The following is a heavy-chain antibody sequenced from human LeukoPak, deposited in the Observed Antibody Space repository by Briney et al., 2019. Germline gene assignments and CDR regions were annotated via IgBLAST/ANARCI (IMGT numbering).Heavy chain of an antibody. CDR2: ISSSGSTI. CDR1: GFTFSSYE. Sequence: TGGSPRLSCAASGFTFSSYEMNWVRQAPGKGLEWVSYISSSGSTIYYADSVKGRFTISRDNAKNSLYLQMNSLRADDTALYYCARDSFSGSSLDYWGQGTLVTVSS. CDR3: ARDSFSGSSLDY. D-gene: IGHD1-26*01. V-gene: IGHV3-48*03. J-gene: IGHJ4*02.